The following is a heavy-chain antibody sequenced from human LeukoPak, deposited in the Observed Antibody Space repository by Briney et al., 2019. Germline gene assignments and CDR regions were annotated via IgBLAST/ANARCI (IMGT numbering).Heavy chain of an antibody. CDR2: IRGSGGST. CDR1: GFTFSSYA. Sequence: LPGGSLRLSCAASGFTFSSYAMSWVRQAPGKGLEWVSAIRGSGGSTYYADSAKCRFTISRDNSKNTLYLQMNSLRAEDTAVYYCAKGPKRGVVGATHHYWGQGTLVTVSS. V-gene: IGHV3-23*01. CDR3: AKGPKRGVVGATHHY. J-gene: IGHJ4*02. D-gene: IGHD1-26*01.